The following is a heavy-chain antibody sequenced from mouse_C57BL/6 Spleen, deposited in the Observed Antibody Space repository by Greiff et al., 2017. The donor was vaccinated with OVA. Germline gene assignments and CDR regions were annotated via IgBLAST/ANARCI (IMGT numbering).Heavy chain of an antibody. CDR1: DSEVFPIAY. CDR3: ARGGYYYGSNSFAY. D-gene: IGHD1-1*01. Sequence: QVQLQQSGSELRSPGSSVKLSCKDFDSEVFPIAYMSWVRQKPGHGFEWIGGILPSIGRTIYGEKFEDKATLDADTLSNTAYLELNSLTSEDSAIYYCARGGYYYGSNSFAYWGQGTLVTVSA. CDR2: ILPSIGRT. V-gene: IGHV15-2*01. J-gene: IGHJ3*01.